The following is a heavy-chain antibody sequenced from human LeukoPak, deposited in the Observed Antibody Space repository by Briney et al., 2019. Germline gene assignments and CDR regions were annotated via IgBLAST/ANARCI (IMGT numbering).Heavy chain of an antibody. J-gene: IGHJ5*02. D-gene: IGHD6-13*01. CDR2: IYNSGST. CDR1: GYSISSGYY. CDR3: ARAYSSSWYWNWFDP. V-gene: IGHV4-38-2*02. Sequence: SETLSLTCTVSGYSISSGYYWGWIRQAPGKGLEWIGSIYNSGSTYYNPSLKSRVTISVDMSKNQFSLKMSAVTAADTAVYYCARAYSSSWYWNWFDPWGQGTLVTVSS.